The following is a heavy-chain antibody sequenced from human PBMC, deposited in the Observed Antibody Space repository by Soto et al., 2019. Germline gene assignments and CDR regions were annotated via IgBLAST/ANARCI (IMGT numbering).Heavy chain of an antibody. J-gene: IGHJ4*02. CDR3: ARDGGIVVVVATNFDY. D-gene: IGHD2-15*01. Sequence: ESGGGVVQPGRSLRLSCAASGFTFSSYAMHWVRQAPGKGLEWVAVISYDGSNKYYADSVKGRFTISRDNSKNTLYLQMNSLRAEDTAVYYCARDGGIVVVVATNFDYWGQGTLVTVSS. CDR1: GFTFSSYA. V-gene: IGHV3-30-3*01. CDR2: ISYDGSNK.